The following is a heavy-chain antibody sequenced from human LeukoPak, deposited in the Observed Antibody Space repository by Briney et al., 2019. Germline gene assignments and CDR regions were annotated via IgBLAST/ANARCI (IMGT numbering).Heavy chain of an antibody. D-gene: IGHD3-3*01. CDR1: RFTFSSYA. J-gene: IGHJ5*02. Sequence: GGSLRLSCAASRFTFSSYAMRGVRQAPGKGLEWVSAISGSGGRTYYTDYVKGRFTISRDNSKNTLYLQMSSLRADDTAVYFCAKEPTSSGWFDPWGQGTLVTVSS. CDR2: ISGSGGRT. CDR3: AKEPTSSGWFDP. V-gene: IGHV3-23*01.